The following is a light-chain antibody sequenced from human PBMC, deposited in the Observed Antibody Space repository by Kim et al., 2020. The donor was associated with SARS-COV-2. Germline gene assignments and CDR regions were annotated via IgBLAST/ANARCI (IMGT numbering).Light chain of an antibody. CDR2: KTS. CDR1: QSISGW. J-gene: IGKJ1*01. Sequence: SATVGDRVSITCRASQSISGWLAWYQQKPGKAPKLLIYKTSSLESGVPSRFSGSGSGTEFTLTISSLQPDDFATYYCQQYHSMGTFGQGTKVDIK. V-gene: IGKV1-5*03. CDR3: QQYHSMGT.